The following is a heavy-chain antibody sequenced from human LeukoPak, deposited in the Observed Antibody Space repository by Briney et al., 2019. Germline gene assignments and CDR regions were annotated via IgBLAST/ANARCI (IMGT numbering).Heavy chain of an antibody. CDR2: INSDGSSI. J-gene: IGHJ4*02. Sequence: GGSLRLSCAASGFTFSSYWMHWVRQAPGKGLVWVSRINSDGSSITYADSVKGRFTISRDNAKNTLYLQMNSLGVEDTAVYYCAREGRVGGYDFDSWGQGTLVTVSS. V-gene: IGHV3-74*03. D-gene: IGHD5-12*01. CDR3: AREGRVGGYDFDS. CDR1: GFTFSSYW.